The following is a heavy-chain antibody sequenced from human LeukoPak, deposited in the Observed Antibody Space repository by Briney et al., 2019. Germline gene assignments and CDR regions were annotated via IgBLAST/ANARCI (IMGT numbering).Heavy chain of an antibody. J-gene: IGHJ4*02. CDR2: IRYDGSNK. CDR1: GFTFSSYG. Sequence: GGSLRLSCAAFGFTFSSYGMHWVRQAPGKGLEWVAFIRYDGSNKYYADSVKGRFTISRDNSKNTLYLQMNSLRAEDTAVYYCAKTTYGDYYFDYWGQGTLVTVSS. D-gene: IGHD4-17*01. CDR3: AKTTYGDYYFDY. V-gene: IGHV3-30*02.